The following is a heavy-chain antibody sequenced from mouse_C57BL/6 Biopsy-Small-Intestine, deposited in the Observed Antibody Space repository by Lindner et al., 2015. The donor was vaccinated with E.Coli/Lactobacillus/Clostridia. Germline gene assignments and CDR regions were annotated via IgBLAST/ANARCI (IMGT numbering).Heavy chain of an antibody. D-gene: IGHD2-4*01. CDR3: ARCGDYEFLFAY. CDR1: GYSFTDYN. J-gene: IGHJ3*01. Sequence: VQLQESGPELVKPGASVKISCKASGYSFTDYNMNWVKQSNGKSLEWIGIINPDYGITIYNQKFKGKATLTVDTSSSTAYMELHSLTSEDSAVYFCARCGDYEFLFAYWGQGTLVTVSA. V-gene: IGHV1-39*01. CDR2: INPDYGIT.